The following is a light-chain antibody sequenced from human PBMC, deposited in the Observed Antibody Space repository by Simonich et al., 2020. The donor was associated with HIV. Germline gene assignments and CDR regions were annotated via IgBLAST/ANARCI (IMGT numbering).Light chain of an antibody. Sequence: DIVMTQSPDSLPVSLGERATINCKSSQRLLSNNKNFLAWFQHKPGQPPKMLIYWASTRESGVPDRFSGSGSGTDFTLTISSLQAEDVAVYYCQQYYAAPITFGQGTRLEI. CDR3: QQYYAAPIT. V-gene: IGKV4-1*01. CDR2: WAS. J-gene: IGKJ5*01. CDR1: QRLLSNNKNF.